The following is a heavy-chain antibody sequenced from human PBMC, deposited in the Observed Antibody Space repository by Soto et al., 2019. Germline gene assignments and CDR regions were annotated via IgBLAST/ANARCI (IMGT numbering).Heavy chain of an antibody. V-gene: IGHV3-23*01. CDR1: GFFFSSYT. CDR3: AKARDQQWVRLPFDY. CDR2: FSATSENT. Sequence: EVQLLESGGGLVQPGGSLRLSCVGSGFFFSSYTMTWVRQAPGKGLEWVSSFSATSENTYYADSVRGRFTISRDNSKNTLFLTMTSLTAEDTAMYYCAKARDQQWVRLPFDYWGQGILVIVSS. J-gene: IGHJ4*02. D-gene: IGHD6-19*01.